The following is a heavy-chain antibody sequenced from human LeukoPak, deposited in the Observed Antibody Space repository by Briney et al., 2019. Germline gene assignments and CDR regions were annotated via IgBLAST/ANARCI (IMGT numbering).Heavy chain of an antibody. CDR2: VDYRGTT. CDR1: GGSFSGYY. CDR3: ACQIPPFLY. J-gene: IGHJ4*02. Sequence: SETLSLTCAVYGGSFSGYYWSWIRQPPGKGLEWIGNVDYRGTTYYNPSLGSRVTISVDTSKRQFSLNLNSVTAADTAVYYCACQIPPFLYWGRGTLVSVSS. V-gene: IGHV4-34*01. D-gene: IGHD2-21*01.